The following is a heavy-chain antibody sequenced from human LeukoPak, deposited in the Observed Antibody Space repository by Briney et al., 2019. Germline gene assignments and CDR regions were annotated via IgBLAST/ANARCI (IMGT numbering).Heavy chain of an antibody. V-gene: IGHV3-11*03. Sequence: GGSLRLSCAASGFTFSDYDMRWIRQAPGKGLEWVSYVSSSSTYTNYADSVKGRFTISGDNAKNLLYLQMNSLRAEDTAVYYCARGYRTMAVWGQGTLVTVSS. CDR1: GFTFSDYD. CDR3: ARGYRTMAV. D-gene: IGHD2-2*01. J-gene: IGHJ4*02. CDR2: VSSSSTYT.